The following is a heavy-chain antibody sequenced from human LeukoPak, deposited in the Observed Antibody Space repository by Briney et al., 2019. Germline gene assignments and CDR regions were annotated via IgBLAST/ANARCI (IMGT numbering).Heavy chain of an antibody. V-gene: IGHV3-74*03. CDR2: INRDGSTT. CDR1: GFTSSIYW. D-gene: IGHD3-10*01. J-gene: IGHJ4*02. CDR3: ARDKKSGESSETDY. Sequence: PGGSLRLSCAPSGFTSSIYWVHWVRQAPGKGLGWVSRINRDGSTTKYADSVKGRFTVSRDNAKTTLNLQMNSLRAEDTAVYYCARDKKSGESSETDYWGQGTLVTVSS.